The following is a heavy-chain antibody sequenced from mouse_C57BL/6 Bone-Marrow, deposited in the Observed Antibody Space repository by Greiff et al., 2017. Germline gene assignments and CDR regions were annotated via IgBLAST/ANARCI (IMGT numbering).Heavy chain of an antibody. CDR1: GYAFSSYW. CDR2: IYPGDGDT. CDR3: ARKGSYYGSSYDY. Sequence: VQLQQSGAELVKPGASVKISCKASGYAFSSYWMNWVKQRPGKGLEWIGQIYPGDGDTNYNGKFKGKATLTADKSSSTAYMQLSSLTSEDSAVYFCARKGSYYGSSYDYWGQGTTLTVSS. V-gene: IGHV1-80*01. D-gene: IGHD1-1*01. J-gene: IGHJ2*01.